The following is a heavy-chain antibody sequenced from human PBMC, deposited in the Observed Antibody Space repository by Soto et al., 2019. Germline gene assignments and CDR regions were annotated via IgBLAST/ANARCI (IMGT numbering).Heavy chain of an antibody. CDR3: ALSSGWYQNYYYGMDV. V-gene: IGHV4-59*01. CDR1: GGSITTYH. Sequence: QVQLQESGPGLVKPSETLSLTCTVSGGSITTYHWSWILQPPGKGLEWIAYMYYSESTKYNPSLQSRVTTSLDTSTKQFSLKLSYVTAADTAVYYCALSSGWYQNYYYGMDVWGQGSTVTVSS. D-gene: IGHD6-19*01. J-gene: IGHJ6*02. CDR2: MYYSEST.